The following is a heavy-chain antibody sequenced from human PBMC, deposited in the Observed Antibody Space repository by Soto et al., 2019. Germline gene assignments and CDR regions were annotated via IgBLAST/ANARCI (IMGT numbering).Heavy chain of an antibody. CDR1: GGTFSSYT. CDR2: IIPILGIA. Sequence: QVQLVQSGAEVKKPGSSVKVSCKASGGTFSSYTISWVRQAPGQGLEWMGRIIPILGIANYAQKFQGRVTITADKSTSTAYMELSSLRFEDTAVYYCARAGHMVRGVNDYWGQGTLVTVSS. D-gene: IGHD3-10*01. J-gene: IGHJ4*02. CDR3: ARAGHMVRGVNDY. V-gene: IGHV1-69*02.